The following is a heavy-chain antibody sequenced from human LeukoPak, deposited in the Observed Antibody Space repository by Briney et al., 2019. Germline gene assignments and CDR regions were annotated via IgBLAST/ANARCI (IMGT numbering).Heavy chain of an antibody. CDR3: AREMADPTVTTEYFDY. J-gene: IGHJ4*02. CDR1: GYTFTSYA. D-gene: IGHD4-17*01. CDR2: INAGNGNT. V-gene: IGHV1-3*03. Sequence: ASVKVSCKASGYTFTSYAMHWVRQAPGQRLEWMGWINAGNGNTKYSQEFQGRVTITRDTSASTAYMELSSLRSEDMAVYYCAREMADPTVTTEYFDYWGQGTLVTVSS.